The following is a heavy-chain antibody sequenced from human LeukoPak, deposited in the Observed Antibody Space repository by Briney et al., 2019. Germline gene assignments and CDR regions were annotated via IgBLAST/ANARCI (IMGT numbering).Heavy chain of an antibody. V-gene: IGHV4-59*01. Sequence: SETLSLTCTVSGASISDYYWMWIRQPPGKGLEWIGSIYSSTTNFNPSFKSRVAMSVDTSKNQFSLRLNSVTTADSAVYYCARDTTVASGMQFWGQGTLVTVSS. CDR1: GASISDYY. D-gene: IGHD4-23*01. CDR2: IYSSTT. CDR3: ARDTTVASGMQF. J-gene: IGHJ4*02.